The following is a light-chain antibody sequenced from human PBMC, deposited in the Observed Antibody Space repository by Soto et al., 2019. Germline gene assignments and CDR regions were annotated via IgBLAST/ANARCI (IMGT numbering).Light chain of an antibody. CDR1: SSDVGGYNY. CDR3: CSYAGSYIWV. V-gene: IGLV2-11*01. Sequence: QSALTQPRSVSGSPGQSVTISCTGTSSDVGGYNYVSWYQQHPGKAPKLMIYDVSKQPSGVPDRFSGSKSGNTASLTISGLQAEDEADYYCCSYAGSYIWVFGGGTKLTVL. J-gene: IGLJ3*02. CDR2: DVS.